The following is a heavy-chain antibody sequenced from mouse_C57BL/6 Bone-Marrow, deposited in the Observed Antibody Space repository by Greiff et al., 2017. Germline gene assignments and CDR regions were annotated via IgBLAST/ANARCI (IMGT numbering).Heavy chain of an antibody. CDR3: ARPPYYGSCPWFAY. J-gene: IGHJ3*01. CDR1: GYTFNDHT. Sequence: SDAALVKPGASVKISCKVSGYTFNDHTIPWMQQRPEQGLEWIGYIYPRDGSTKYNEKFKGKATLTADKSSSTAYMQINSLTSEDSAVYFCARPPYYGSCPWFAYWGQGTLVTVSA. V-gene: IGHV1-78*01. CDR2: IYPRDGST. D-gene: IGHD1-1*01.